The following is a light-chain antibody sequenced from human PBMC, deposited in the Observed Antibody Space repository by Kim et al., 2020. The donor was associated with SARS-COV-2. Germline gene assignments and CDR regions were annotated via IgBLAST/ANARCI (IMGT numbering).Light chain of an antibody. V-gene: IGKV3-15*01. Sequence: EVVLTQSPATLSLSPGERGTLSCRASQTVNTYLAWYQQKPGQAPRLLIFDASTRATGIPARFSGSGSGTEFTLTISSLQSEDFAVYYCQQYETWSPLNFGGGTKVDIK. CDR3: QQYETWSPLN. CDR2: DAS. CDR1: QTVNTY. J-gene: IGKJ4*01.